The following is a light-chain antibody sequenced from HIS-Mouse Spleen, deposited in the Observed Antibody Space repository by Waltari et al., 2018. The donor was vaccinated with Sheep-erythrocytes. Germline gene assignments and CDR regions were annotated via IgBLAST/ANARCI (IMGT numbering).Light chain of an antibody. CDR1: SSDVGGYNY. V-gene: IGLV2-11*01. Sequence: QSALTQPRSVSGSPGQSVTIPCTGTSSDVGGYNYVPWYQQHPGKAPKLMIYDVSKRPSGVPDRFSGSKSGNTASLTISGLQAEDEADYYCCSYAGSYTCWVFGGGTKLTVL. J-gene: IGLJ3*02. CDR2: DVS. CDR3: CSYAGSYTCWV.